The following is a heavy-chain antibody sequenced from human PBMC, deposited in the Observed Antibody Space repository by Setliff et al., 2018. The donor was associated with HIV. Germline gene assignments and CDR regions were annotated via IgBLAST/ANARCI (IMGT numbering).Heavy chain of an antibody. V-gene: IGHV1-18*01. CDR3: ARGDWRKSYWYFDL. D-gene: IGHD2-21*01. CDR2: ISGYNGNT. J-gene: IGHJ2*01. CDR1: GYTFTTYG. Sequence: VASVKVSCKASGYTFTTYGISWVRQAPGQGLEWMGWISGYNGNTNYAQKFQGRVTMTTDTSTNTAYMELRSLGSDDTAEYYCARGDWRKSYWYFDLWGRATLVTVSS.